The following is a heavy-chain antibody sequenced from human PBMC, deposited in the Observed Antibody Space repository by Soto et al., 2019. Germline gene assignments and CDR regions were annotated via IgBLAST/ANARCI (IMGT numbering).Heavy chain of an antibody. D-gene: IGHD3-10*01. CDR3: AKDGGSGTLDY. CDR2: ISNDGSTK. V-gene: IGHV3-30*18. J-gene: IGHJ4*02. Sequence: QVQLAESGGGVVQPGRSLRLSCVASGFIFSAHAMHWVRQAPGKGLEWVVVISNDGSTKVYSDSVKGRFTISRDNPNNMVYLQLNRLRAEDTALYYCAKDGGSGTLDYWGQGTLVTVSS. CDR1: GFIFSAHA.